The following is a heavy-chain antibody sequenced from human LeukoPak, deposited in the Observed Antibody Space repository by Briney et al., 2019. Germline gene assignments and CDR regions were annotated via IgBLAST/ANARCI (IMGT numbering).Heavy chain of an antibody. CDR1: GFTFSSYA. D-gene: IGHD3-10*01. V-gene: IGHV3-23*01. J-gene: IGHJ4*02. Sequence: GGSLRLSCAASGFTFSSYALSWVRQAPGKGLEWVSAISGSSSTTFYADSVKGRFTISRDNSNNTLYLQMGSLRPEDTAMYYCARDSWFGESWGQGTLVTVST. CDR3: ARDSWFGES. CDR2: ISGSSSTT.